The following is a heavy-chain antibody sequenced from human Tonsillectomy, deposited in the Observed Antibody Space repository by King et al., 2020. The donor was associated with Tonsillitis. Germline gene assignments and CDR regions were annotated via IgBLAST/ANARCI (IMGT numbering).Heavy chain of an antibody. D-gene: IGHD2-2*01. V-gene: IGHV3-23*04. CDR3: AKGGYCNVTSCSVRFDS. Sequence: VQLVESGGVLVQPGGSLRLSCAASGFTFSNYAMSWVRQAPGKGLEWVSLISGSGGTIYYADSVRGRFTISRDNSKNTLFLQMNSLRAEDTAVYYCAKGGYCNVTSCSVRFDSWCQGTLVTASS. CDR2: ISGSGGTI. CDR1: GFTFSNYA. J-gene: IGHJ5*01.